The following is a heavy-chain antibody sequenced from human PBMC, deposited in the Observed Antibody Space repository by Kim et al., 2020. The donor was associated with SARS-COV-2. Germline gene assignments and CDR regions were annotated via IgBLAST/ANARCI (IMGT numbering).Heavy chain of an antibody. CDR3: ATAEAGHNDFYV. J-gene: IGHJ3*01. Sequence: GGSLRLSCVASGFTFNDFWMSWVRQAPGKGLEWLANINEGGSEKYYVDSVRGRFTISRDNAKNSLYLQMDSLRVDDTALYYCATAEAGHNDFYVWGQGTMVIVSS. CDR2: INEGGSEK. CDR1: GFTFNDFW. V-gene: IGHV3-7*01.